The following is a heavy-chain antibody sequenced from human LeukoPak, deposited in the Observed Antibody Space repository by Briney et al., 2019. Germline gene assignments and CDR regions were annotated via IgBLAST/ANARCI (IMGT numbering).Heavy chain of an antibody. Sequence: PSETLSLTCTVSGGSISSYYWSWIRQPPGKGLEWIGYIYYSGSTNYNPSLKSRVTISVDTSKNQFSLKLSSVTAADTAVYYCARGRYYYDSSGYYYAYYFDYWGQGTLVTVSS. CDR3: ARGRYYYDSSGYYYAYYFDY. J-gene: IGHJ4*02. CDR1: GGSISSYY. CDR2: IYYSGST. V-gene: IGHV4-59*08. D-gene: IGHD3-22*01.